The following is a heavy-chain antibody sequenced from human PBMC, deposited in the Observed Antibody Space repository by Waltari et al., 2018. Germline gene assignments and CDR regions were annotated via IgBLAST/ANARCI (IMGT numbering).Heavy chain of an antibody. J-gene: IGHJ4*02. CDR2: IIPIFGTA. V-gene: IGHV1-69*01. D-gene: IGHD2-2*02. CDR1: GGTFSSYA. Sequence: LVQSGAEVKKPGSSVKVSCKASGGTFSSYAISWVRQAPGQGLEWMGGIIPIFGTANYAQKFQGRVTITADESTSTAYMELSSLRSEDTAVYYCASARKGKECTSCYTGRFDYWGQGTLVTVSS. CDR3: ASARKGKECTSCYTGRFDY.